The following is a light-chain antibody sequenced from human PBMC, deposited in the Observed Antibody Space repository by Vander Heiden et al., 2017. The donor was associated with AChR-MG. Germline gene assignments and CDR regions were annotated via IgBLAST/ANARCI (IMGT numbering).Light chain of an antibody. CDR3: SSYTSTSSLGI. Sequence: QSALTQPASASGYPGRAITISCTGTSSDVGGYKSVSCYQPHQGQAPKLIIYGVTKRPSSVSNRFSGSKSGNTASLTISGLQAEDEADYYCSSYTSTSSLGIFGGGTKLTVL. V-gene: IGLV2-14*01. CDR1: SSDVGGYKS. J-gene: IGLJ2*01. CDR2: GVT.